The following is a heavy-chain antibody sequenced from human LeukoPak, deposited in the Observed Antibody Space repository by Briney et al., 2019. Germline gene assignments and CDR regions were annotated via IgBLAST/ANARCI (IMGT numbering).Heavy chain of an antibody. CDR3: ARDRGTAMVPRGEDY. D-gene: IGHD5-18*01. CDR2: ISAYSGNT. CDR1: GYTYTNYG. V-gene: IGHV1-18*01. J-gene: IGHJ4*02. Sequence: GASVKVSCKASGYTYTNYGISWVRQAPGQGLEWMGWISAYSGNTNYAQKLQGRVTMTTDTSTSTAYMELRSLRSDDTAVYYCARDRGTAMVPRGEDYWGQGTLVTVSS.